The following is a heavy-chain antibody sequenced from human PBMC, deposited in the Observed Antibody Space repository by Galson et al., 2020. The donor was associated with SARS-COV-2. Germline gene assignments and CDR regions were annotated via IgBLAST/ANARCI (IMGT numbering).Heavy chain of an antibody. CDR3: ARDGYSSGGYLGDLDS. D-gene: IGHD6-19*01. V-gene: IGHV3-30-3*01. Sequence: GGSLRLSCAASGFNFTNYAMHWARQVPGKGLEWVAVISYDGTNKHHADSVKGRFTISRDNSKNTIHLQMNSLRGEDTAVYYCARDGYSSGGYLGDLDSWRQGTLGTVSS. CDR1: GFNFTNYA. J-gene: IGHJ4*02. CDR2: ISYDGTNK.